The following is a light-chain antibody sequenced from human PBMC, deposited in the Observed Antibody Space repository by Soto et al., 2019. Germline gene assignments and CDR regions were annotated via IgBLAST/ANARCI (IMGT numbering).Light chain of an antibody. V-gene: IGKV3-15*01. CDR2: GAS. J-gene: IGKJ1*01. Sequence: IVMTQSPATLSMSPRERAALSCMASQSLNRDLAWYQQKPGQSPRLLIFGASTRATGIPARFSGSGSATEFTLTISSLQSEDFAVYYCQQYNNWPKTFGQGTKVDIK. CDR1: QSLNRD. CDR3: QQYNNWPKT.